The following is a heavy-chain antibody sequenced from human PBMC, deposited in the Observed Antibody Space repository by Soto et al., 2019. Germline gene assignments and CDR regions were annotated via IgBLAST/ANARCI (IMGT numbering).Heavy chain of an antibody. CDR2: INHSGST. V-gene: IGHV4-34*01. Sequence: SETLSLTCAVYGGSFIGYYWGWILQPPGKGLEWIGEINHSGSTNYNPSLKSRVTISVDTSKNQFSLKLSSVTAADTAVYYCARVWTYYDFWSGYYNWFDPWGQGTLVTVSS. D-gene: IGHD3-3*01. CDR3: ARVWTYYDFWSGYYNWFDP. CDR1: GGSFIGYY. J-gene: IGHJ5*02.